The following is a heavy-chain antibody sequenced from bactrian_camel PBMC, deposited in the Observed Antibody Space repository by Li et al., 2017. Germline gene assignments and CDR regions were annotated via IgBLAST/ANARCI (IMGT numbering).Heavy chain of an antibody. D-gene: IGHD7*01. CDR1: GYAYNWNS. CDR2: IDSDGDIG. V-gene: IGHV3S1*01. J-gene: IGHJ4*01. Sequence: HVQLVESGGGSVQAGGSLTLSCTASGYAYNWNSTGWFHQAPGKEREGVANIDSDGDIGYAVSVKGRFTISKDNSEPTLYLQMNSLKPEDTAMYYCAADEFCPLESGGWSIPTGYNYWGQGTQVTVS. CDR3: AADEFCPLESGGWSIPTGYNY.